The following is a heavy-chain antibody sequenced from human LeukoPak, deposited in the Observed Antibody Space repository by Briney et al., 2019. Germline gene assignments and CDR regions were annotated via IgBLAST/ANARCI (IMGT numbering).Heavy chain of an antibody. J-gene: IGHJ6*03. Sequence: GASVKVSCKASGYTFTSYYMHWVRPAPGQGREWMGIINPSGGSTSYAQKFQGRVTMTRDTSTGTVYMELSSLRSEDTAVYYCARDGDYYDSSGYYPYYYYYYMDVWGKGTTVTVSS. CDR1: GYTFTSYY. CDR2: INPSGGST. D-gene: IGHD3-22*01. V-gene: IGHV1-46*01. CDR3: ARDGDYYDSSGYYPYYYYYYMDV.